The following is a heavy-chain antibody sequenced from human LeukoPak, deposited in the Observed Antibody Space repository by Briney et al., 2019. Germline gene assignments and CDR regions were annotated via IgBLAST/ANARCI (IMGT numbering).Heavy chain of an antibody. J-gene: IGHJ4*02. V-gene: IGHV4-34*01. CDR2: INHSGYT. CDR1: GVSFNDYY. Sequence: PSETLSLTCAVSGVSFNDYYWSWVRQTQGKGLEWIGEINHSGYTNDSPSLKSRVTLSIDTSRKQFSLNLRSVTVADTGIYYCTRMTTGHDYWGQGTLVTVSS. CDR3: TRMTTGHDY. D-gene: IGHD4-17*01.